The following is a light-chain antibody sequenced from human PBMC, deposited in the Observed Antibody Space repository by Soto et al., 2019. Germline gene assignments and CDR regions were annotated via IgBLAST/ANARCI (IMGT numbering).Light chain of an antibody. CDR2: DAS. CDR1: QSVDTS. J-gene: IGKJ5*01. Sequence: IVMTKSPATLTVSPGERATLSCRASQSVDTSLSCYQQKPVQAPRLLIDDASNRATGIPARFSGSGAGTDFTHTSSIQEPEDCAYYCMQQPNVWITFGQGTRLET. V-gene: IGKV3D-11*02. CDR3: QQPNVWIT.